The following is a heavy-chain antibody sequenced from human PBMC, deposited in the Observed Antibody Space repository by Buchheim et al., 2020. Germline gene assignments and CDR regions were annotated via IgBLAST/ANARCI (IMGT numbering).Heavy chain of an antibody. V-gene: IGHV4-31*03. CDR1: GVSINTGTFY. CDR3: ARDRGAHDFGPIDY. CDR2: VYYTGRA. D-gene: IGHD4-17*01. J-gene: IGHJ4*02. Sequence: QVQLQESGPGLVKPSQTLSLTCTVSGVSINTGTFYWSWIRQHPGKGLEWIGYVYYTGRASSNPSLKSRVSMSVYTSQNQLSLNLASVTAADTAVYYCARDRGAHDFGPIDYWGEGAL.